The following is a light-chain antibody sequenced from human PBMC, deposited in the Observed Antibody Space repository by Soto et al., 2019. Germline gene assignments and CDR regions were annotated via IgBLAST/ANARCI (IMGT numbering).Light chain of an antibody. CDR3: QQYARSPWT. CDR1: QSVSSSY. CDR2: GAS. Sequence: EIMLTQSPGTLSLSPGERATLSCRASQSVSSSYLAWYQQKPGQAPRLLIYGASSRATGIPDRFSGSGSGTDFTLTISRLEPEDFAVYYCQQYARSPWTFGQGTKVEIK. J-gene: IGKJ1*01. V-gene: IGKV3-20*01.